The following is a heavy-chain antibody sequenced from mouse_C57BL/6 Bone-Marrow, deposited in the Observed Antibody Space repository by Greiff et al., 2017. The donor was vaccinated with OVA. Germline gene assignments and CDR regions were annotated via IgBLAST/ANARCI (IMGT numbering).Heavy chain of an antibody. Sequence: EVKLVESGGGLVKPGGSLKLSCAASGFTFSDYGMHWVRQAPEKGLEWVAYISSGSSTIYYADTVKGRFTISRDNAKNTLFLQMTSLRSEDTAMYYCARPGSYYGSSSFDYWGQGTTLTVSS. V-gene: IGHV5-17*01. CDR1: GFTFSDYG. J-gene: IGHJ2*01. CDR3: ARPGSYYGSSSFDY. CDR2: ISSGSSTI. D-gene: IGHD1-1*01.